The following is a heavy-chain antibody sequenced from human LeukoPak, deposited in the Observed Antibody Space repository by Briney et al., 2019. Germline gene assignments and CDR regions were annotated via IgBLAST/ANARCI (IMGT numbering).Heavy chain of an antibody. CDR1: GYTFTGYY. V-gene: IGHV1-2*02. CDR2: INPNSGGT. CDR3: ARDGRRIAAAGALRSHWFDP. J-gene: IGHJ5*02. Sequence: GASVKVSCKASGYTFTGYYMHWVRQAPGQGLEWMGWINPNSGGTNYAQKFQGRVTMTRDTSISTAYMEQSRLRSDDTAVYYCARDGRRIAAAGALRSHWFDPWGQGTLVTVSS. D-gene: IGHD6-13*01.